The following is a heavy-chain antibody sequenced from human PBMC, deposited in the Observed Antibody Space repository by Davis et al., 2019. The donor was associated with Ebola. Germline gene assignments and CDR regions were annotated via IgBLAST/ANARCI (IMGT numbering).Heavy chain of an antibody. CDR2: ISGSGGST. V-gene: IGHV3-23*01. CDR3: AKGENGPYNYYYYGMDV. J-gene: IGHJ6*02. D-gene: IGHD1-26*01. Sequence: PGGSLRLSCAASGFTFSSYAMSWVRQAPGKGLEWVSAISGSGGSTYYADSVKGRFTISRDNSKNTLYLQMNSLRAEDTAVYYCAKGENGPYNYYYYGMDVWGQGTTVTVSS. CDR1: GFTFSSYA.